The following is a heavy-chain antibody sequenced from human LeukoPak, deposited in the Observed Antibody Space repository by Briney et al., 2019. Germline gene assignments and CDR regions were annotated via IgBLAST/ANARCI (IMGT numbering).Heavy chain of an antibody. V-gene: IGHV3-30*02. CDR3: AKDFSVYYLDSRVLDY. D-gene: IGHD3-22*01. J-gene: IGHJ4*02. CDR1: GFTFSSYG. Sequence: PGGSLRLSCTASGFTFSSYGMHWVRQVPGKGLEWVAFIRFDGSDKYYADSVKGRFTISRDNSKNTLFLQMNSLRAEDTAVYYCAKDFSVYYLDSRVLDYWGQGTLVTVSS. CDR2: IRFDGSDK.